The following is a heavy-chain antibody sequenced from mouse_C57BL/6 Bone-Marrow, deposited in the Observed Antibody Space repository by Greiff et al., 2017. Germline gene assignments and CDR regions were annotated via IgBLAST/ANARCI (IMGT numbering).Heavy chain of an antibody. CDR1: GYTFTSYV. CDR3: ARSYYCSSPDS. CDR2: INPYNDDT. D-gene: IGHD2-12*01. Sequence: EVQLQQSGPELVKPGASVKMSCTASGYTFTSYVMHWVKQRPGQGLEWIGYINPYNDDTKYNEKFKGKATLTSDKSSSTAYMELSSLTSETSAVYYCARSYYCSSPDSWGQGTTLTVSS. J-gene: IGHJ2*01. V-gene: IGHV1-14*01.